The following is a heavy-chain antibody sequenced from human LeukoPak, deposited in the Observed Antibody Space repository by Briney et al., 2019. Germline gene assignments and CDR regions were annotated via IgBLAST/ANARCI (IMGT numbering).Heavy chain of an antibody. D-gene: IGHD3-10*02. J-gene: IGHJ6*04. V-gene: IGHV3-7*01. Sequence: GGSLRLSCAASGFTFSNSWMTWVRQAPGKGLQWVANINQDGSEKYFVDSVKGRFTISRDNAKNSLYLQMNSLRAEDTAVYYCAELGITMIGGVWGKGTTVTISS. CDR2: INQDGSEK. CDR1: GFTFSNSW. CDR3: AELGITMIGGV.